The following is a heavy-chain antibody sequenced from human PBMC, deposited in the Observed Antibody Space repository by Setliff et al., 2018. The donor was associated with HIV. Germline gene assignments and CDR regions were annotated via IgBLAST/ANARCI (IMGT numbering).Heavy chain of an antibody. CDR1: GYTFTSYA. J-gene: IGHJ3*02. CDR2: INTNTGNP. D-gene: IGHD6-19*01. CDR3: ARGLIYSSGWYRNSDAFDI. V-gene: IGHV7-4-1*02. Sequence: GPSVKVSCKASGYTFTSYAMNWVRQAPGQGLEWMGWINTNTGNPTYAQGFTGRFVFSLDTSVSTAYLQISSLKAEDTAVYYCARGLIYSSGWYRNSDAFDIWGQGTMVTVS.